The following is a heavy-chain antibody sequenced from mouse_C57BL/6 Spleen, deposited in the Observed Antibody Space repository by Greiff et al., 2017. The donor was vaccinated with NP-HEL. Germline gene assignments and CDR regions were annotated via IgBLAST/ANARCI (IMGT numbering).Heavy chain of an antibody. V-gene: IGHV1-82*01. J-gene: IGHJ4*01. D-gene: IGHD3-2*02. CDR3: AKDSSGIMDY. CDR2: IYPGDGDT. Sequence: QVQLQQSGPELVKPGASVKISCKASGYAFSSSWMNWVKQRPGKGLEWIGRIYPGDGDTNYNGKFKGKATLTADKSSSTAYMQLISLTSEDSAVYFCAKDSSGIMDYWGQGTSVTVSS. CDR1: GYAFSSSW.